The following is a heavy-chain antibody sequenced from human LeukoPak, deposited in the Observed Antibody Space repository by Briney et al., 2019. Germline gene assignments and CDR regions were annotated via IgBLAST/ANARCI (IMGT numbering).Heavy chain of an antibody. CDR1: GYTFTIYY. CDR2: INPSGGST. J-gene: IGHJ4*02. D-gene: IGHD6-19*01. V-gene: IGHV1-46*01. CDR3: ARASSSGWYPCDY. Sequence: ASVKVSCKASGYTFTIYYMHWVRQAPGQGLEWMGIINPSGGSTSYAQKFQGRVTMTRDTSISTAYMELSRLRSDDTAVYYCARASSSGWYPCDYWGQGTLVTVSS.